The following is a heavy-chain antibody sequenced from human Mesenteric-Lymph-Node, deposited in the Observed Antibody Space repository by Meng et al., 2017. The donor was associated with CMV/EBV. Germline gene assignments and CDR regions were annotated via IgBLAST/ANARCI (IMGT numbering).Heavy chain of an antibody. J-gene: IGHJ4*02. D-gene: IGHD3-3*01. V-gene: IGHV3-23*01. CDR2: ISGSGGST. Sequence: GESLKISCAASGFTFSSYAMSWVRQAPGKGLEWVSAISGSGGSTYYADSLKGRFTISRDNAKNSLYLQMNSLRADDTAVYYCARESTYHFWSGDYKSTTLFDYWGQGTLVTVSS. CDR1: GFTFSSYA. CDR3: ARESTYHFWSGDYKSTTLFDY.